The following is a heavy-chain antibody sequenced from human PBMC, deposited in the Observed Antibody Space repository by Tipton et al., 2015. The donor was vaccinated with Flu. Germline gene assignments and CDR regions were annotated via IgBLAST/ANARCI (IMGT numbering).Heavy chain of an antibody. J-gene: IGHJ6*02. CDR2: IYHSGST. D-gene: IGHD6-25*01. CDR3: AREGQRRPSSRGRYYYYPYYMDV. V-gene: IGHV4-4*02. Sequence: TLSLTCAVSGGSISSSNWWSWVRQPPGKGLEWIGEIYHSGSTNYNPSLKSRVTISVDKSKNQFSLNLSSVNAADTAVYYCAREGQRRPSSRGRYYYYPYYMDVWGQGTTVTVSS. CDR1: GGSISSSNW.